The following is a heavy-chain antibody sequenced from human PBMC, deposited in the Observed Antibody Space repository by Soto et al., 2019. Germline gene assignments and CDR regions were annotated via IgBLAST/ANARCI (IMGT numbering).Heavy chain of an antibody. CDR1: GFTFSSYG. Sequence: QVQLVESGGGVVQPGRSLRLSCAASGFTFSSYGMRWVRQAPGKGLEWVAVISYDGSNKYYADSVKGRFTISRDKSKNTLDLQMNCLRAEDAAVYYCANDDHAPHYYYGKDVGGQGTTVIVS. J-gene: IGHJ6*02. CDR2: ISYDGSNK. CDR3: ANDDHAPHYYYGKDV. V-gene: IGHV3-30*18.